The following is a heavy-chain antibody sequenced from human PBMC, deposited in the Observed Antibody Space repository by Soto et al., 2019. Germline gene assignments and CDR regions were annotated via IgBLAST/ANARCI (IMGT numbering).Heavy chain of an antibody. CDR1: GYTLTELS. D-gene: IGHD5-12*01. Sequence: GPSVKVSCKVSGYTLTELSMHWVRQAPGKGLEWMGGFDPEDGETIYAQKFQGRVTMTEDTSTDTAYMELSSLRSEDTAVYYCATLPSGYSGYDSVFDPWGQGTLVTVSS. V-gene: IGHV1-24*01. J-gene: IGHJ5*02. CDR3: ATLPSGYSGYDSVFDP. CDR2: FDPEDGET.